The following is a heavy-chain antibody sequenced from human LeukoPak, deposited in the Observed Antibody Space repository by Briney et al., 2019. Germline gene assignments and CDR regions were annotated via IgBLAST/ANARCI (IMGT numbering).Heavy chain of an antibody. Sequence: PSETLSLTCAVYGGSFRGYYWSWIRQPPGKGLEWIGEINHSGSTNYNPSLKSRVTISEDTSKNQFSLKLSSVTAADTAVYYCARAGGLRLALDYWGQGTLVTVSS. V-gene: IGHV4-34*01. CDR2: INHSGST. CDR3: ARAGGLRLALDY. CDR1: GGSFRGYY. D-gene: IGHD3-16*01. J-gene: IGHJ4*02.